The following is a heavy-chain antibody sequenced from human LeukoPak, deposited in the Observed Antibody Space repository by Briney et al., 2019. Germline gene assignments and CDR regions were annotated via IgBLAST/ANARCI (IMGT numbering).Heavy chain of an antibody. V-gene: IGHV2-70*11. D-gene: IGHD3-22*01. CDR3: ARTTYYYDSSGHYRSDAFDI. CDR2: IDWDDDK. CDR1: GFSLSTSGMC. J-gene: IGHJ3*02. Sequence: SGPTLVNPTQTLTLTCTFSGFSLSTSGMCVSWIRQPPGKALEWLARIDWDDDKYYSTSLKTRLTISKDTSKNQVVLTMTNMDPVDTATYYCARTTYYYDSSGHYRSDAFDIWGQGTMVTVSS.